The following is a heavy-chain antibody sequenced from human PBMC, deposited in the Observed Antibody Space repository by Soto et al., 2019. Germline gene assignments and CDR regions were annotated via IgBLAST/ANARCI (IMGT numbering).Heavy chain of an antibody. CDR2: TYYNGDT. CDR3: ARGPGYLDGWRTVEF. V-gene: IGHV4-61*08. Sequence: SETLSLTCTVSDDSFRGADYYWSWIRQPLGKGPEWIGYTYYNGDTKYNPALKSRVTMSVDTSKNQFSLRLSSVTAADTAVYFCARGPGYLDGWRTVEFWGRGIRVTVS. J-gene: IGHJ4*02. D-gene: IGHD6-19*01. CDR1: DDSFRGADYY.